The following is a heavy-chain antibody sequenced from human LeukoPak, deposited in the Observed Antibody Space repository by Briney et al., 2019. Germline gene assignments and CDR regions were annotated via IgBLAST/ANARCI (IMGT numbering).Heavy chain of an antibody. D-gene: IGHD6-13*01. V-gene: IGHV3-23*01. Sequence: GGSLRLSCAASGFTFSSYAMSWVRQAPGKGLEWVSAISGSGGSTYYADSVKGRFTVSRDNSKNTLYLQMNSLRAEDTAVYYCARGEAAAGSHFDYWGQGTLVTVSS. CDR1: GFTFSSYA. J-gene: IGHJ4*02. CDR3: ARGEAAAGSHFDY. CDR2: ISGSGGST.